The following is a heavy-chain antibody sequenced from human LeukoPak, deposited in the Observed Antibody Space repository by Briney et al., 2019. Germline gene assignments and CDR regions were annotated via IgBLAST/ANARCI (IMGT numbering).Heavy chain of an antibody. J-gene: IGHJ4*02. D-gene: IGHD1-20*01. V-gene: IGHV3-23*01. Sequence: GGSLRLSCAASGFXLSSYWMHWARQAPGKGLEWVLGISASGGSSYYADSVKGRFTISRDNSKNTLYLQMDSLRAEDTAVYYCAKDRITGTPYYFDYWGQGTLVTVSS. CDR3: AKDRITGTPYYFDY. CDR1: GFXLSSYW. CDR2: ISASGGSS.